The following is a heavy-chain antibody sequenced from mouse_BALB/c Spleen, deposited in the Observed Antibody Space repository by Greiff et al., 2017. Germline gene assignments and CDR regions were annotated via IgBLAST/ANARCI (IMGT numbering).Heavy chain of an antibody. D-gene: IGHD2-2*01. CDR3: ARGYGYDVYYAMDY. CDR1: GFNIKDTY. V-gene: IGHV14-3*02. J-gene: IGHJ4*01. CDR2: IDPANGNT. Sequence: VQLQQSGAELVKPGASVKLSCTASGFNIKDTYMHWVKQRPEQGLEWIGRIDPANGNTKYDPKFQGKATITADTSSNTAYLQLSSLTSEDTAVYYCARGYGYDVYYAMDYWGQGTSVTVSS.